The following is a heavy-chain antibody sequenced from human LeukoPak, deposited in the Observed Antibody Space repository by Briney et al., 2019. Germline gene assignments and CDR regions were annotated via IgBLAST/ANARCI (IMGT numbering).Heavy chain of an antibody. D-gene: IGHD3-9*01. CDR2: IYTSGST. CDR1: GGSISSYY. Sequence: SETLSLTCTVSGGSISSYYWSWIRQPAGKGLEWIGRIYTSGSTNYNPSLKSRVTMSVDTSKNQFSLKLSSVTAADTAVYYCAREGYYDILTGYVGWLDPWGQGTLVTVSS. J-gene: IGHJ5*02. CDR3: AREGYYDILTGYVGWLDP. V-gene: IGHV4-4*07.